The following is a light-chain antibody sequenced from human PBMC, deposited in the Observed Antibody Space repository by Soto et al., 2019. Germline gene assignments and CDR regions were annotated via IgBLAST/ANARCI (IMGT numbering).Light chain of an antibody. CDR3: HQYYNIPFS. CDR2: WAS. V-gene: IGKV4-1*01. Sequence: DIVMTQSPDSLAVSLGERAPINCKSSQSILYSSNNNNYLAWYQQKPGQPPKLLIYWASIRESGVPDRFSGSGSGTDFTLTISSLQAEDVAVYYCHQYYNIPFSFGPGTKVDI. J-gene: IGKJ3*01. CDR1: QSILYSSNNNNY.